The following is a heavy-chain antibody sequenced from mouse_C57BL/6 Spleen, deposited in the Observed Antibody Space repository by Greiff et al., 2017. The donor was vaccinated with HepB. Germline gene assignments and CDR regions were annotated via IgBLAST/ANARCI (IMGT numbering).Heavy chain of an antibody. CDR2: IRSKSSNYAT. Sequence: EVKLVESGGGLVQPKGSLKLSCAASGFTFNTYAMHWVRQAPGKGLEWVARIRSKSSNYATYYADSVKDRFTISRDDSQSMLYLKMNNLKTEDTAMDDGVREREEDGYLDYWGQGTTLTVSS. J-gene: IGHJ2*01. CDR1: GFTFNTYA. CDR3: VREREEDGYLDY. D-gene: IGHD2-3*01. V-gene: IGHV10-3*01.